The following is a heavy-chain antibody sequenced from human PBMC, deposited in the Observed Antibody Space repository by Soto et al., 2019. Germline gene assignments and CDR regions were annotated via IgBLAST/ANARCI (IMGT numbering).Heavy chain of an antibody. Sequence: PGVSLRLSCAASGFTFSTSDMNWVRQAPGKGLEWVSYISGSISTIYYADSVKGRLTISRDNVKNSLFLQMNSLRDEDTAVYYCARASGYYDTSGYYGAFYYYGMDVWGQGTTVTVSS. V-gene: IGHV3-48*02. CDR1: GFTFSTSD. J-gene: IGHJ6*02. D-gene: IGHD3-22*01. CDR3: ARASGYYDTSGYYGAFYYYGMDV. CDR2: ISGSISTI.